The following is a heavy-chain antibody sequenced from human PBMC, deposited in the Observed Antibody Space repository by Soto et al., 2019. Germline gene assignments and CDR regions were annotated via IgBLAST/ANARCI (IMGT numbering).Heavy chain of an antibody. J-gene: IGHJ6*02. CDR3: ARDGGGYCSSTSCYDYYGMDV. CDR2: IYSGGST. Sequence: EVQLVETGGGLIQPGGSLRLSCAASGFTVSSNYMSWVRQAPGKGLEWVSVIYSGGSTYYADSVKGRFTISRDNSKNTLYLQMNSLRAEDTGVYYCARDGGGYCSSTSCYDYYGMDVWGQGTTVTVSS. CDR1: GFTVSSNY. V-gene: IGHV3-53*02. D-gene: IGHD2-2*01.